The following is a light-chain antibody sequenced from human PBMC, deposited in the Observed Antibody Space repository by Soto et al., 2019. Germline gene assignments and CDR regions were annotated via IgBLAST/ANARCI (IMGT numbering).Light chain of an antibody. V-gene: IGKV3-20*01. CDR3: QQYGNSPALT. Sequence: EFVLTQSPGTLSLSPGDRATLSCRASQSVSNTYLAWYQQRPGQAPRLLIYGASNRATGIPDRFSGSGSGTEFILTISGLEPEDFAVYYCQQYGNSPALTFGGGTKVDIK. J-gene: IGKJ4*01. CDR2: GAS. CDR1: QSVSNTY.